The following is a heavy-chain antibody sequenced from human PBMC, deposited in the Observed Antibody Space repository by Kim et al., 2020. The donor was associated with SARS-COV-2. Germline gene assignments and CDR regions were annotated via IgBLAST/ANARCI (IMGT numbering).Heavy chain of an antibody. CDR1: GFTFSSYS. CDR2: ISSSSSYI. J-gene: IGHJ6*02. V-gene: IGHV3-21*01. D-gene: IGHD6-19*01. Sequence: GGSLRLSCAASGFTFSSYSMNWVRQAPGKGLEWVSSISSSSSYIYYADSVKGRFTISRDNAKNSLYLQMNSLRAEDTAVYYCARDAVPYYGMDVWGQGTTVTVSS. CDR3: ARDAVPYYGMDV.